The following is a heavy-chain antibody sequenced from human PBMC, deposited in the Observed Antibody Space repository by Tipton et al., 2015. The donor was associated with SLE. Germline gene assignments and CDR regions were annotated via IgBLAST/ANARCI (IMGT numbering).Heavy chain of an antibody. Sequence: GLVKPSEMLSLSCSVSGGSMSSMTNYYWNWIRQSPGKGLEWIGYVYTPGITYYNPSLKRRVTISVDTSKNQFSLRLTSVTAADTALYYCATSLTLGQLPSPFNKWGQGTLVTVSS. CDR3: ATSLTLGQLPSPFNK. J-gene: IGHJ4*02. D-gene: IGHD2-15*01. CDR2: VYTPGIT. V-gene: IGHV4-4*08. CDR1: GGSMSSMTNYY.